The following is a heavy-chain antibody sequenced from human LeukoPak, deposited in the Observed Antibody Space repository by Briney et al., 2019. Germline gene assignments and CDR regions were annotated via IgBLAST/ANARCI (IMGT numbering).Heavy chain of an antibody. V-gene: IGHV4-38-2*02. CDR3: ARHFPLLFYQNPYAAFDY. Sequence: SETLSLTCTVSDYSISSGYGYYWGWIRQPPGKGLEWIGNIYHSGITYYNHFNSSLKSRVTISIDTSKNQFSLKLSSVTAADTAVYYCARHFPLLFYQNPYAAFDYWGQGTLVTVSS. D-gene: IGHD3-3*01. CDR1: DYSISSGYGYY. CDR2: IYHSGIT. J-gene: IGHJ4*02.